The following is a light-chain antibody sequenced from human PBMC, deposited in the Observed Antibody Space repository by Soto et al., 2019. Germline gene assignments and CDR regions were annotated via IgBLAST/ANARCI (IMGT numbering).Light chain of an antibody. CDR3: HQRESWPRT. Sequence: ILLTQSSATLSLSPGERATLSCRASQSVTSNALAWYQQKPGQAPRLLIYGVSSRATGIPDRFSGSGSGTDFTLTISDVEPEDFAVYYCHQRESWPRTFGQGTKVDIK. J-gene: IGKJ1*01. CDR2: GVS. CDR1: QSVTSN. V-gene: IGKV3-11*01.